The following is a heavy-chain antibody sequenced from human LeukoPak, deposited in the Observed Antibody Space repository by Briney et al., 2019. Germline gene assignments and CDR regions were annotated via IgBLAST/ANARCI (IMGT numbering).Heavy chain of an antibody. D-gene: IGHD3-10*02. J-gene: IGHJ4*02. CDR1: GGSISPYY. V-gene: IGHV4-59*01. CDR3: ARSTGSTMFIDY. Sequence: PSETLSLTCTVSGGSISPYYWSWIRQPPGKGLEWLGYIYYSGNTEYKPSLKSRVAMSVDTSKNQFSLRLSSVPAADTAVYYCARSTGSTMFIDYWGQGTLVTVSS. CDR2: IYYSGNT.